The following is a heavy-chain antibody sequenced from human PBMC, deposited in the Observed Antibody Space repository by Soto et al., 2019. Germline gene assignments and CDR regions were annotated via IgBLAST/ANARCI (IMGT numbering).Heavy chain of an antibody. CDR1: GFTFSNAW. V-gene: IGHV3-15*01. CDR3: TRVLGSPHEYGSGNYYYYMDV. J-gene: IGHJ6*03. CDR2: IKSKTDGGTT. D-gene: IGHD3-10*01. Sequence: GGSLRLSCAASGFTFSNAWMSWVRQAPGKGLEWVGRIKSKTDGGTTDYAAPVKGRFTISRDDSKNTLYLQMNSLKTEDTAVYYCTRVLGSPHEYGSGNYYYYMDVWGKGTTVTVSS.